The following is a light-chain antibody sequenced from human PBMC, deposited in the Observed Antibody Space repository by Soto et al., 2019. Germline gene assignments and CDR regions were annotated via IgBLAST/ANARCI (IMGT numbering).Light chain of an antibody. CDR3: QQYNSYSPMYT. CDR1: QNVNNW. CDR2: DAS. V-gene: IGKV1-5*01. J-gene: IGKJ2*01. Sequence: GDRVTITCRASQNVNNWLAWYQHKPGKAPQLLIYDASVLETGVPSRFSGSGSGTEFTLAISGLQSDDFATYYCQQYNSYSPMYTFGQGTKVDIK.